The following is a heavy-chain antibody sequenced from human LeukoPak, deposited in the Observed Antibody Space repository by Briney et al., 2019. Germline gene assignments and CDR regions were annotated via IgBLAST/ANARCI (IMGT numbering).Heavy chain of an antibody. CDR1: GGSLSGYY. J-gene: IGHJ2*01. D-gene: IGHD7-27*01. V-gene: IGHV4-4*08. Sequence: PSETLSLTCAVSGGSLSGYYWTWIRQPPGKGLEWIGRIYTSGSTNYNPSLKSRVTISVDTSKNQCSLKLSSVTAADTAVYYCARLNWGFHWYFDLWGRGTLVTVSS. CDR3: ARLNWGFHWYFDL. CDR2: IYTSGST.